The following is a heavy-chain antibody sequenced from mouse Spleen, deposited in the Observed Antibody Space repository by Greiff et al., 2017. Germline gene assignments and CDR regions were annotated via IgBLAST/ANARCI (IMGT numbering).Heavy chain of an antibody. CDR3: TRDGDY. J-gene: IGHJ2*01. V-gene: IGHV1-15*01. CDR2: IDPETGGT. D-gene: IGHD2-3*01. CDR1: GYTFTDYE. Sequence: QVQLKESGAELVRPGASVTLSCKASGYTFTDYEMHWVKQTPVHGLEWIGAIDPETGGTAYNQKFKGKAILTADKSSSTAYMELRSLTSEDSAVYYCTRDGDYWGQGTTLTVSS.